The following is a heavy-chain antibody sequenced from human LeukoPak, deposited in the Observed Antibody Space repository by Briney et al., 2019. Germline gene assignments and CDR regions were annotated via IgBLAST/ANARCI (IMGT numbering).Heavy chain of an antibody. D-gene: IGHD6-6*01. V-gene: IGHV3-23*01. CDR3: AKDRVEYSSSSGLFDY. Sequence: PGGSLRLSCAASGFTFSSYAMSWVRQAPGKGLEWVSAISGSGGSTYYADSVKGRFTISRDNSKNTLYLQMNSLRAEDTAVYYCAKDRVEYSSSSGLFDYWGQGTLVTVSS. CDR2: ISGSGGST. CDR1: GFTFSSYA. J-gene: IGHJ4*02.